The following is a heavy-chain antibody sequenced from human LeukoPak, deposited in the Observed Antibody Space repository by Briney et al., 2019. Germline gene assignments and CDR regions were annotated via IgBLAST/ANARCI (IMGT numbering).Heavy chain of an antibody. Sequence: GRSLRLSCAASGFTFSSYAMHWVRQAPGKGLEWVSYISSSSSTIYYADSVKGRFTISRDNAKNSLYLQMNSLRAEDTAVYYCAHMTTSFFQHWGQGTLVTVSS. J-gene: IGHJ1*01. V-gene: IGHV3-48*01. CDR1: GFTFSSYA. D-gene: IGHD4-17*01. CDR2: ISSSSSTI. CDR3: AHMTTSFFQH.